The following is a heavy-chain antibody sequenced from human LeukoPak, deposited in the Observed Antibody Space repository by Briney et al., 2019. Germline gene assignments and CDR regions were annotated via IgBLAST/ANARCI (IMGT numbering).Heavy chain of an antibody. CDR1: GFTFSTYG. CDR3: ARGGYSYDFDSFDI. Sequence: PGGSLRLSCAASGFTFSTYGMNWVRQAPGKGLEWVSSISSSGSYVYYADSVKGRFTISRDNAKNSLYLQMNSLRAEDTAVYYCARGGYSYDFDSFDIWGQGTMVTVSS. D-gene: IGHD5-18*01. J-gene: IGHJ3*02. CDR2: ISSSGSYV. V-gene: IGHV3-21*06.